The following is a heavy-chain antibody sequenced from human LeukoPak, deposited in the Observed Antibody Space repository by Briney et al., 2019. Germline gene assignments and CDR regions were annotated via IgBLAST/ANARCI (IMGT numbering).Heavy chain of an antibody. CDR2: IYYRGIT. D-gene: IGHD1-7*01. CDR3: ASRNGNYPYYFDY. Sequence: SETLSLTCTVSGGSISSYHWSWIRQPSGKGLEWIGYIYYRGITNYNPSLKSRVTISVDTSKNQFSLMLSSVTAADTAVYYCASRNGNYPYYFDYWGQGTLVTVSS. V-gene: IGHV4-59*08. J-gene: IGHJ4*02. CDR1: GGSISSYH.